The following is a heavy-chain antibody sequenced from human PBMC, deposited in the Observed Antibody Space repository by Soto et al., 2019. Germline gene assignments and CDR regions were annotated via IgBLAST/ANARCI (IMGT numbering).Heavy chain of an antibody. CDR1: GYTLTELS. V-gene: IGHV1-2*02. J-gene: IGHJ4*02. D-gene: IGHD4-4*01. Sequence: ASVKVSCKVSGYTLTELSMHWVRQAPGQGLEWMGWINLNSGGTKYAPKFQGGFTISRDNSKNTLYLQMNSLRAEDTAVYYCAKAYSNYRAHFDYWGQGTLVTV. CDR2: INLNSGGT. CDR3: AKAYSNYRAHFDY.